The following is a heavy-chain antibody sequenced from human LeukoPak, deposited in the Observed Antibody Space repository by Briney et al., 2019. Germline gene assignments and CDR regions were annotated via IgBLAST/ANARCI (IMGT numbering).Heavy chain of an antibody. V-gene: IGHV3-15*01. CDR2: IKSKTDGGTT. D-gene: IGHD6-6*01. Sequence: GGSLRLSCAASGFTFSSYWMSWVRQAPGKGLEWVGRIKSKTDGGTTDYAAPVKGRFTISRDDSKNTLYLQMNSLRAEDTAVYYCARDASSGSSDAFDIWGQGTMVTVSS. CDR1: GFTFSSYW. CDR3: ARDASSGSSDAFDI. J-gene: IGHJ3*02.